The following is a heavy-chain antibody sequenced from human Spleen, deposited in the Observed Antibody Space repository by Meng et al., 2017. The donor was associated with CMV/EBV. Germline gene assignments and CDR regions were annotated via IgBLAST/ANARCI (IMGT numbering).Heavy chain of an antibody. Sequence: SETLSLTCTVSGVSINSYYWSWIRQPPGKGLEWIGYIYYSGITNYNPSLKSRVTISVDTSKNQFSLKLSSVTAADTAVYYCARVREVGYNWGFDIWGQGTMVTVSS. CDR3: ARVREVGYNWGFDI. V-gene: IGHV4-59*01. CDR1: GVSINSYY. CDR2: IYYSGIT. D-gene: IGHD1-1*01. J-gene: IGHJ3*02.